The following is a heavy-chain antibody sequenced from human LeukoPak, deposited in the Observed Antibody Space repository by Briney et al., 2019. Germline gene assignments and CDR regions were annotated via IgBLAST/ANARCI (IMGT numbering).Heavy chain of an antibody. CDR1: GGTFSRYA. D-gene: IGHD2-2*01. V-gene: IGHV1-69*01. CDR2: IIPISGTT. CDR3: ATYCSSANCYIWGYYFDY. J-gene: IGHJ4*02. Sequence: ASVEVSCKASGGTFSRYAISWVRQAPGQGLEWMGGIIPISGTTNYAQKFQGRVTITADESTSTAYMELSSLRSEDTAMYYCATYCSSANCYIWGYYFDYWGQGTLVTVSS.